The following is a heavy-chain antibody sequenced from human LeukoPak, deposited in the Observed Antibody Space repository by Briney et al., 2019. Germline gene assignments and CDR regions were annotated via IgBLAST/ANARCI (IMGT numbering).Heavy chain of an antibody. D-gene: IGHD5-24*01. CDR2: ISYDGSNK. V-gene: IGHV3-30-3*01. CDR3: ARGSVGRDGYNSGYYYGMDV. J-gene: IGHJ6*02. CDR1: GSTFSSYA. Sequence: GGSLRLSCAASGSTFSSYAMHWVRQAPGKGLEWVAVISYDGSNKYYADSVKGRFTISRDNSKNTLYLQMNSLRAEDTAVYYCARGSVGRDGYNSGYYYGMDVWGQGTTVTVSS.